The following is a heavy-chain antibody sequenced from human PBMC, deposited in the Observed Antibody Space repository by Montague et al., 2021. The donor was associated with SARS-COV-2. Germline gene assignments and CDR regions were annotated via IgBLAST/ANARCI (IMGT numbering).Heavy chain of an antibody. D-gene: IGHD3-10*01. CDR3: ARGCLSYFGAGSHCYGMDV. Sequence: SETLSLTCSVSGTSITSDYWNWIRQPPGKGPEWIGYISDSGSTNSSPSLKSRVTISVDTSKNQMSLKLTSVTAADTAVYYCARGCLSYFGAGSHCYGMDVWGQGTTVTVSS. CDR1: GTSITSDY. CDR2: ISDSGST. V-gene: IGHV4-59*01. J-gene: IGHJ6*02.